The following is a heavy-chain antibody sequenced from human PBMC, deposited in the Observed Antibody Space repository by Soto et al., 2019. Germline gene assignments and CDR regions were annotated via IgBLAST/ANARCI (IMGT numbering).Heavy chain of an antibody. J-gene: IGHJ4*02. Sequence: QVHLVQSGAEVKKPGASVKVSCKASGYTFTSYGITWVRQAPGQGREWMGWISAHNGNTDYAQELQGRVIVTRDTTTSTAYMELRSLRSDDTDVYYCARGRYGDYWGQGALVTVSS. CDR3: ARGRYGDY. D-gene: IGHD1-1*01. CDR1: GYTFTSYG. CDR2: ISAHNGNT. V-gene: IGHV1-18*01.